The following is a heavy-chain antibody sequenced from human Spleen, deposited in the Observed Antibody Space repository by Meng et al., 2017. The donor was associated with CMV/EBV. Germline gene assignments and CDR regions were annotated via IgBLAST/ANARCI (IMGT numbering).Heavy chain of an antibody. CDR2: ISPSGIT. V-gene: IGHV4-34*01. CDR1: GCSLSGHF. CDR3: ASTIGWRDF. Sequence: LSPACGVYGCSLSGHFWSWFRQAPGKALDCIGEISPSGITHYKPSLKSRVTISVDTSKNHFSLELRSVTAADTAVYFCASTIGWRDFWGQGTLVTVSS. J-gene: IGHJ4*02. D-gene: IGHD6-19*01.